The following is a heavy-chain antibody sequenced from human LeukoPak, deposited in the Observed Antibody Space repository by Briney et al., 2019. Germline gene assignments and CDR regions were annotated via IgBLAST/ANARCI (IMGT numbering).Heavy chain of an antibody. CDR1: GGTFSNYA. V-gene: IGHV1-69*13. CDR2: ITPMFGTA. J-gene: IGHJ1*01. D-gene: IGHD3-3*01. CDR3: ARDSSEFRSLIFH. Sequence: SVKVSCKASGGTFSNYAISWVRQAPGQGLEWMGGITPMFGTAKYAQKFQGRVTITADESTSTAYMELSSLRSEDTAVYYCARDSSEFRSLIFHWGQGTLVTVSS.